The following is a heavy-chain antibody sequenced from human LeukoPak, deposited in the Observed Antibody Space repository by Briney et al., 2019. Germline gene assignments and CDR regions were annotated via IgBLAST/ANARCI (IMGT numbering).Heavy chain of an antibody. CDR1: GYTFTGYY. V-gene: IGHV1-2*02. Sequence: ASVKVSCKASGYTFTGYYMHWVRQAPGQGLEWMGWINPDSGGTNYAQKFQGRVTMTRDTSISTAYMELSRLRSDDTAVYYCARGIGYSGSYPQVDYWGQGTLVTVSS. D-gene: IGHD1-26*01. J-gene: IGHJ4*02. CDR3: ARGIGYSGSYPQVDY. CDR2: INPDSGGT.